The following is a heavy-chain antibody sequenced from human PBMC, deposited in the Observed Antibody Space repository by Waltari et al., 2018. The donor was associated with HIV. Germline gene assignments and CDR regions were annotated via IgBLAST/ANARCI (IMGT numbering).Heavy chain of an antibody. J-gene: IGHJ3*02. D-gene: IGHD6-13*01. CDR3: VREGVAAAGTNDAFDI. V-gene: IGHV3-9*01. CDR2: ISWNSGRI. CDR1: GFTFDVYA. Sequence: EVQLVESGGGLVQPGRSLSLSCAAPGFTFDVYALHWVRQAPGRGLEWVSGISWNSGRIGYADSVKGRFTISRDNAKKSVFLQMNSLKTDDTALYYCVREGVAAAGTNDAFDIWGQGTMVTVSS.